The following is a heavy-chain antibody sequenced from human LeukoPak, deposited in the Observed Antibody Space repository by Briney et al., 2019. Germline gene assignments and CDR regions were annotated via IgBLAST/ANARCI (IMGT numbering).Heavy chain of an antibody. D-gene: IGHD6-19*01. CDR2: INPNSGGT. CDR1: GYTFTGYY. Sequence: ASVKVSFKASGYTFTGYYIHWVRQAPGQGLEWMGWINPNSGGTNYAQKFQGRVTMTRDTSISTAYMELSRLRSDDTAFYYCARGQYSSGLGLLDYWGQGTLVTVSS. V-gene: IGHV1-2*02. J-gene: IGHJ4*02. CDR3: ARGQYSSGLGLLDY.